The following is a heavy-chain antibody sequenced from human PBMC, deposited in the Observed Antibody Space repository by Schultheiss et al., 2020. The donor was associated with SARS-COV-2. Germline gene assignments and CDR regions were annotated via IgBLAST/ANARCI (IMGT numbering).Heavy chain of an antibody. D-gene: IGHD3-3*01. CDR1: GYSISSGYY. V-gene: IGHV4-38-2*02. J-gene: IGHJ3*02. CDR2: IYHSGST. CDR3: ARGPTQITIFGVVKGAFDI. Sequence: SETLSLTCTVSGYSISSGYYWGWIRQPPGKGLEWIGSIYHSGSTNYNPSLKSRVTMSVDTSKNQFSLKLSSVTAADTAVYYCARGPTQITIFGVVKGAFDIWGQGTMVTVSS.